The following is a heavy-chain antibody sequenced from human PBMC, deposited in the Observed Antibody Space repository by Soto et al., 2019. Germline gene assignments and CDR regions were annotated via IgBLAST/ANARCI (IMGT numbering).Heavy chain of an antibody. V-gene: IGHV2-5*01. CDR2: IYWNDDP. Sequence: QITLKESGPTLVKPTETLTLTCTFSGFSLSTRGMGVAWIRQPPGRALEWLALIYWNDDPRYSPSLKSRLTITKDTTKNQVVLTMTNMDPVDTATYYCAQRTLEYGMDVWGQGTMVTVSS. J-gene: IGHJ6*02. CDR1: GFSLSTRGMG. CDR3: AQRTLEYGMDV.